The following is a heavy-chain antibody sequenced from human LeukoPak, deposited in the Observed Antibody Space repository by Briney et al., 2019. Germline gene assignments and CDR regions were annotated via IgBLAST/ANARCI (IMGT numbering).Heavy chain of an antibody. Sequence: SETLSLTCTVSGGSISSYYWSWIRKPPGKGLEWIGYIYYSGSTNYNPSLKSRVTISVDTSKHQFSLKLSSVTAADTAVYYCARHFPGEYYSDYWGQGTLVTVSS. V-gene: IGHV4-59*08. CDR3: ARHFPGEYYSDY. CDR1: GGSISSYY. D-gene: IGHD3-10*01. CDR2: IYYSGST. J-gene: IGHJ4*02.